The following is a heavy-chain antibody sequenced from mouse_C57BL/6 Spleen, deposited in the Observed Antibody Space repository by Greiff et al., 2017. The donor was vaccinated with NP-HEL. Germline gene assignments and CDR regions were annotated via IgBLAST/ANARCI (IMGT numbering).Heavy chain of an antibody. CDR1: GYTFTSYW. CDR3: ARSKGYYSNPEGYFEY. V-gene: IGHV1-59*01. Sequence: QVQLLQPGAELVRPGTSVKLSCKASGYTFTSYWMHWVKQRPGQGLEWIGVIDPSDSYTNYNQKFKGKATLTVDTSSSTAYMQLSSLTSENSAVYYCARSKGYYSNPEGYFEYWGKGTTLTVSS. CDR2: IDPSDSYT. J-gene: IGHJ2*01. D-gene: IGHD2-5*01.